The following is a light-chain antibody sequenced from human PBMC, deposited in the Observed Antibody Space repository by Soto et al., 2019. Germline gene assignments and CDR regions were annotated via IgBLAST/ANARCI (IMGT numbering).Light chain of an antibody. CDR2: DND. V-gene: IGLV1-51*01. CDR1: SSNIGSNY. Sequence: QSVLTQPPSVSAAPGQKVTISCSGSSSNIGSNYVSWYQQLPGTAPKLLIYDNDKRPSGIPDRFSGSKSGTSATLGITGLHTPEDADYYSGAWDSLSALYVFGAGTKVTV. CDR3: GAWDSLSALYV. J-gene: IGLJ1*01.